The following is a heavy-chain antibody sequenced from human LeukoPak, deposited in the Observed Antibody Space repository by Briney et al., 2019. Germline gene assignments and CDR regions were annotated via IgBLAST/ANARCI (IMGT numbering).Heavy chain of an antibody. Sequence: ASVKVSCKASGGTFSSYAISWVQQAPGQGLEWMGGIIPIFGTANYAQKFQGRVTITTDESTSTAYMELSSLRSEDTAVYYCARYSSSSRTLDYWGQGTLVTVSS. J-gene: IGHJ4*02. V-gene: IGHV1-69*05. CDR1: GGTFSSYA. CDR2: IIPIFGTA. D-gene: IGHD6-6*01. CDR3: ARYSSSSRTLDY.